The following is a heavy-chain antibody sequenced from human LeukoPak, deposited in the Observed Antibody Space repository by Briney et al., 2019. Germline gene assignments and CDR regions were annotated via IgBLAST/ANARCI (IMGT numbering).Heavy chain of an antibody. CDR3: ARWDPTTSDSVY. J-gene: IGHJ4*02. CDR1: GYTFTSYG. D-gene: IGHD1-26*01. CDR2: ISAYNGNT. Sequence: ASVKDSCKASGYTFTSYGISWVRQAPGQGLEWMGWISAYNGNTNYAQKLQGRVTMTTDTSTSTAYMELRSLRSDDTAVYYCARWDPTTSDSVYWGQGTLVTVSS. V-gene: IGHV1-18*01.